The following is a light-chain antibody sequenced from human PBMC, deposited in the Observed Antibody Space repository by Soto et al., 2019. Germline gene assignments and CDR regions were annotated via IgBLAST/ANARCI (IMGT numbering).Light chain of an antibody. CDR2: DVS. V-gene: IGLV2-23*02. Sequence: QSALTQPASVSGSPGQSITISCTGTSSDVGGQNAVSWYQQHPGKAPKLMIYDVSKRPSGVSSRFSGSKSGNTASLTISGLQAEDEADYYCCSYAGSSTVVFGGGTKLTVL. J-gene: IGLJ2*01. CDR1: SSDVGGQNA. CDR3: CSYAGSSTVV.